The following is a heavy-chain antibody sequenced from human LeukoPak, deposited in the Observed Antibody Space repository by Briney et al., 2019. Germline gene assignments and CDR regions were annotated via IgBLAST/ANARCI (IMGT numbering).Heavy chain of an antibody. CDR1: GFTFSSYV. J-gene: IGHJ4*02. CDR3: ARGLAYCGGDCYSN. V-gene: IGHV3-48*03. D-gene: IGHD2-21*02. Sequence: PGGSLRLSCEASGFTFSSYVMSWVRQAPGKGLEWVSGISSSGSTIHYTDSVKGRFTISRDNAKNSLYLQMNSLRVEDTAVYYCARGLAYCGGDCYSNWGQGTLVTVSS. CDR2: ISSSGSTI.